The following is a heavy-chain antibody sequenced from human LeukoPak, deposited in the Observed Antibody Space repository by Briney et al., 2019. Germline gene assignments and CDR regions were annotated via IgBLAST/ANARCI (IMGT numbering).Heavy chain of an antibody. CDR2: IKSDGSS. J-gene: IGHJ1*01. Sequence: GGSRGSSFPAPGFTLRGYWLNWFRQAPGKGLLWVSGIKSDGSSRYAESVKGRFTISRDNAKNTVSLQMNSLRAEDTGVYYCARAPSEIGGYYPEYFRHWGQGTLVTVSP. D-gene: IGHD3-22*01. CDR3: ARAPSEIGGYYPEYFRH. CDR1: GFTLRGYW. V-gene: IGHV3-74*01.